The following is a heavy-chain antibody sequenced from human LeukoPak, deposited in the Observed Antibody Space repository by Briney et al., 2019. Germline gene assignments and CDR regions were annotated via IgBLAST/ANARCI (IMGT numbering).Heavy chain of an antibody. Sequence: KPGGSLRLSCAGSGFTFSDYYMSWIRQAPGKGLEWVSYISSSDTTIYYADSVKGRFTISRDNAQNSLYLQMNTLRADDTAVYYCARADCSSTSCYELDYWGQGTLVTLSS. CDR2: ISSSDTTI. J-gene: IGHJ4*02. CDR3: ARADCSSTSCYELDY. V-gene: IGHV3-11*04. D-gene: IGHD2-2*01. CDR1: GFTFSDYY.